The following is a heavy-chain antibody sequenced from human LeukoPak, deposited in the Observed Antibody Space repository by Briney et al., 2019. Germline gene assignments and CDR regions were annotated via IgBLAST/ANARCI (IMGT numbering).Heavy chain of an antibody. Sequence: GRSLRLSCAASGFTFDDYAMHWVRQAPGKGLEWVSGISWNSGSIGYADSVKGRFTISRDNAKNSLYLQMNSLRAEDTALYYCAKVTNNYYYYGMDVWGQGTTVTVSS. CDR2: ISWNSGSI. V-gene: IGHV3-9*01. CDR3: AKVTNNYYYYGMDV. D-gene: IGHD2/OR15-2a*01. J-gene: IGHJ6*02. CDR1: GFTFDDYA.